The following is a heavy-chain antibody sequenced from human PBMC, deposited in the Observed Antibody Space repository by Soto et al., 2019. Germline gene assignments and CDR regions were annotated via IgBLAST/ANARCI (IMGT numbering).Heavy chain of an antibody. V-gene: IGHV3-33*01. CDR1: GFTFSSYG. CDR3: ARDDPHDYGGNNAFDI. D-gene: IGHD4-17*01. J-gene: IGHJ3*02. CDR2: IWYDGSNK. Sequence: QVQLVESGGGVVQPGRSLRLSCAASGFTFSSYGMHWVRQAPGKGLEWVAVIWYDGSNKYYADSVKCRFTISRDNSKNTMYLQLNSLSAEDTAVYYCARDDPHDYGGNNAFDIWGQGTMVTVSS.